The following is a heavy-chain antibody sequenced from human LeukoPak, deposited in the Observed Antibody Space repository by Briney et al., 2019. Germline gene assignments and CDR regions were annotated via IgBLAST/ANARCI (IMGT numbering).Heavy chain of an antibody. CDR2: ISSSGSTI. D-gene: IGHD3-22*01. CDR1: GFTFSSYE. J-gene: IGHJ3*02. V-gene: IGHV3-48*03. Sequence: GGSLRLSCAASGFTFSSYEMNGVRQAPGKGLEGVSYISSSGSTIYYADSVKGRFTISRDNAKDSLYLQMNSLRAEDTAVYYCASVPMMDAFDIWGQGTMVTVSS. CDR3: ASVPMMDAFDI.